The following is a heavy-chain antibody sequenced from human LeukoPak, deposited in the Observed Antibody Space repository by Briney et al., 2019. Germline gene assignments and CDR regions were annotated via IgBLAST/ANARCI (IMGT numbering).Heavy chain of an antibody. CDR2: IIPIFGTA. D-gene: IGHD3-10*01. Sequence: ASVKVSRKASGGTFSSYAISWVRQAPGQGLEWMGGIIPIFGTANYAQKFQGRVTITADKSTSTAYMELSSLRSEDTAVYYCARDLNYYGSGSYWRIFDYWGQGTLVTVSS. V-gene: IGHV1-69*06. CDR3: ARDLNYYGSGSYWRIFDY. CDR1: GGTFSSYA. J-gene: IGHJ4*02.